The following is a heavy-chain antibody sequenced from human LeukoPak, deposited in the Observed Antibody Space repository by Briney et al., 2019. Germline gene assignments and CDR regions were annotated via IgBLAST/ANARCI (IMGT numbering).Heavy chain of an antibody. D-gene: IGHD3-16*01. CDR2: INAGNGNT. CDR1: GYTFTSYA. J-gene: IGHJ4*02. V-gene: IGHV1-3*01. CDR3: ARGFGDY. Sequence: ASVKVSCKASGYTFTSYAMHWVRQAPGQRLEWMGWINAGNGNTKYSQNFQGRVTITRDTSASTVYMELSDLRSEDTAVYYCARGFGDYWGQGTLVTVSS.